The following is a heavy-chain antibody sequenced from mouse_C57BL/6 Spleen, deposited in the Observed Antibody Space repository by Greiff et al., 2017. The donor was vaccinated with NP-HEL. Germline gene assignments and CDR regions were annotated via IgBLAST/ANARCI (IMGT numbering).Heavy chain of an antibody. CDR3: AREGGDEFAY. V-gene: IGHV1-52*01. D-gene: IGHD3-3*01. CDR2: IDPSDSET. J-gene: IGHJ3*01. CDR1: GYTFTSYW. Sequence: VQLQQSGAELVRPGSSVKLSCKASGYTFTSYWMHWVKQRPIQGLEWIGNIDPSDSETHYNQKFKDKATLTVDKSSSTAYMQLSSLTSEDSAVYYCAREGGDEFAYWGQGTLVTVSA.